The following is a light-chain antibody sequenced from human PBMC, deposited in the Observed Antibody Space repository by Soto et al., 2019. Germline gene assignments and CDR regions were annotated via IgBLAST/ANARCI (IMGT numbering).Light chain of an antibody. Sequence: IVITHSPSTLSVSPVERATLSFRASQNIYSNVAWYQHRPGQAPRLLIYRASTRATGVPARFSGSGFETEYTLTISSLQSEDFAIYSCIQYHNLWAFGQGTKVDIK. CDR2: RAS. V-gene: IGKV3-15*01. CDR3: IQYHNLWA. CDR1: QNIYSN. J-gene: IGKJ1*01.